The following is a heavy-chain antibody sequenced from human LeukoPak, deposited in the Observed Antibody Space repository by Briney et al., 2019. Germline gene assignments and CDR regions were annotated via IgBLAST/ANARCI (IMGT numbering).Heavy chain of an antibody. CDR3: AKPISGGLAVTADWFHP. V-gene: IGHV3-23*01. D-gene: IGHD6-19*01. Sequence: GGSLTLSCTASGFAFSVYAMSWLRQPPGKGLEWVSTINANSGTTSYAASVRGRFTISRDNSKNTLYLQLNTLRADDTATYYCAKPISGGLAVTADWFHPWGQGTLVVVSS. CDR1: GFAFSVYA. CDR2: INANSGTT. J-gene: IGHJ5*01.